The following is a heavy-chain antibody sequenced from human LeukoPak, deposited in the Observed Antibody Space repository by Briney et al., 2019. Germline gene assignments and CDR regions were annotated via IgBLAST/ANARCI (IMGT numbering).Heavy chain of an antibody. V-gene: IGHV1-2*02. Sequence: ASVKVSCKASGYTLTGYYMHWVRQAPGQGLEWMGWINPDSGGTNYAQKFQGRVTMTRDTSISTAYMELSRLRSDDTAVYYCARYFSNKDYFDYWGQGTLVTVSS. D-gene: IGHD2/OR15-2a*01. J-gene: IGHJ4*02. CDR1: GYTLTGYY. CDR3: ARYFSNKDYFDY. CDR2: INPDSGGT.